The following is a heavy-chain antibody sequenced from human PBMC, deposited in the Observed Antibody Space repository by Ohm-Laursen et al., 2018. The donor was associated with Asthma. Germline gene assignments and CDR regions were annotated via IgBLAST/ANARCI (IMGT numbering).Heavy chain of an antibody. CDR3: ARGHGGIQRWLSYQCDN. CDR1: GFSFHEYA. V-gene: IGHV3-30-3*01. CDR2: MSYDGSNK. Sequence: SLRLSCTASGFSFHEYAMHWVRQAPGKGLEWVAVMSYDGSNKYHADSVKGRFTISRDNSKNILFLQMNSLRAEDTAVYYCARGHGGIQRWLSYQCDNWGQGALVTVSS. J-gene: IGHJ4*02. D-gene: IGHD5-18*01.